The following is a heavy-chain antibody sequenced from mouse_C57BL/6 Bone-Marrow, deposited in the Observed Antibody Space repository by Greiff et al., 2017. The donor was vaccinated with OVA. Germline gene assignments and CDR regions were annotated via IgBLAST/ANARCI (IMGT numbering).Heavy chain of an antibody. D-gene: IGHD1-1*01. CDR1: GYSITSGYY. J-gene: IGHJ2*01. CDR2: ISYDGSN. V-gene: IGHV3-6*01. CDR3: ARKGTTVVATADY. Sequence: ESGPGLVKPSQSLSLTCSVTGYSITSGYYWNWLRQFPGNKLEWMGYISYDGSNNYNPSLKNRISITRDTSKNQFFLKLNSVTTEDTATYYCARKGTTVVATADYWGQGTTLSVSS.